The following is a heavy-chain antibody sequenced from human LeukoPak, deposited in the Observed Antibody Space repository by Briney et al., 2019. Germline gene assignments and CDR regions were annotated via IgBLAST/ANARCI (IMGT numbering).Heavy chain of an antibody. V-gene: IGHV1-3*03. Sequence: ASVKVSCKASGGTFSSYAISWVRQAPGQRLEWMGWINAGNGNTKYSQEFQGRVTITRDTSASTAYMELSSLRSEDMALYYCARAYGIVGGFDYWGQGTLVTVSS. J-gene: IGHJ4*02. D-gene: IGHD1-26*01. CDR1: GGTFSSYA. CDR3: ARAYGIVGGFDY. CDR2: INAGNGNT.